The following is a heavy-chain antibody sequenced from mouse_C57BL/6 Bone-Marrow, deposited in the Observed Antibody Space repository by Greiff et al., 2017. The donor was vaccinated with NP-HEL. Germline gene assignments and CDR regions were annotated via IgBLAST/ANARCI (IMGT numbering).Heavy chain of an antibody. CDR1: GYSITSGYY. Sequence: EVKLQESGPGLVKPSQSLSLTCSVTGYSITSGYYWNWSRQSPGNKLEWMGYISYDGSNNYNPSLKNRNSITRDTSMNQFFLKLNSVSTEETATYCCARDVAYWGQGTLVTVSA. V-gene: IGHV3-6*01. J-gene: IGHJ3*01. CDR2: ISYDGSN. CDR3: ARDVAY.